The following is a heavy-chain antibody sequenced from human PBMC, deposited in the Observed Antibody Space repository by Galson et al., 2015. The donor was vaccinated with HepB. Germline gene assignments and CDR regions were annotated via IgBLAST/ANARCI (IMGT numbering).Heavy chain of an antibody. CDR3: ARGYYYGSGSYRHYYGMDV. V-gene: IGHV3-30*04. Sequence: SLRLSCAASGFTFSSYAMHWVRQAPGKGLEWVAVISYDGSNKYYADSVKGRFTTSRDNSKNTLYLQMNSLRAEDTAVYYCARGYYYGSGSYRHYYGMDVWGQGTTVTVSS. CDR2: ISYDGSNK. D-gene: IGHD3-10*01. J-gene: IGHJ6*02. CDR1: GFTFSSYA.